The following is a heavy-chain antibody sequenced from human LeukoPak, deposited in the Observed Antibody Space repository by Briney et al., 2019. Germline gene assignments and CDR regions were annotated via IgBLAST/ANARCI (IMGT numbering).Heavy chain of an antibody. CDR2: IRHDGSDK. J-gene: IGHJ4*02. CDR1: GFTFSSYG. D-gene: IGHD1-26*01. Sequence: GGSLRLSCAASGFTFSSYGLNWVRQAPDKGLEWLTFIRHDGSDKYYADSVKGRLTISRDNSKNTLYLQIDSLRIEDTAVYYCARLMVGQAGVGATHFDYWGQGTLVAVSS. CDR3: ARLMVGQAGVGATHFDY. V-gene: IGHV3-30*02.